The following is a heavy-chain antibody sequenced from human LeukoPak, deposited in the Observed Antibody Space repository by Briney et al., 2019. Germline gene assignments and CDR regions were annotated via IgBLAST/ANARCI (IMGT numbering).Heavy chain of an antibody. Sequence: ASVSLTCTASGYTFTVYYIPWSRHRPGQGLGRMGWINPNSGGTNYAQKFQGRVTMTRDTSISTAYMELSRLRSDDTAVYYCARDRSVAGSDYWGQGTLVTVSS. J-gene: IGHJ4*02. V-gene: IGHV1-2*02. CDR3: ARDRSVAGSDY. D-gene: IGHD6-19*01. CDR1: GYTFTVYY. CDR2: INPNSGGT.